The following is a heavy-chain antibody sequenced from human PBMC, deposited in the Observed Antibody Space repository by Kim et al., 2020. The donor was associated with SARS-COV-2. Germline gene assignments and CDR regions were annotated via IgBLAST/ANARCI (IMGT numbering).Heavy chain of an antibody. CDR1: GGSFSGYY. CDR3: ASSRRRRSLLDY. V-gene: IGHV4-34*01. Sequence: SETLSLTCAVYGGSFSGYYCSWIRQPPGKGREGIVEINHSGSTNYHPSLKSRVTRSVDTSKNQFSLKLSSVTAADTAVYYCASSRRRRSLLDYWGQGTLVPVSP. J-gene: IGHJ4*02. CDR2: INHSGST.